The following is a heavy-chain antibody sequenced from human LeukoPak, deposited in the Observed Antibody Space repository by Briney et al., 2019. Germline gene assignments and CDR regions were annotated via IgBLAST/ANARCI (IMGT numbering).Heavy chain of an antibody. CDR3: AKELSLYSSGWLFDY. CDR1: GFPFSSYG. Sequence: GGSLRLSCAASGFPFSSYGMHWVRQAPGKGLEWVAVIWYDGSNKYYADSVKGRFTISRDNSKNTLYLQMNSLRAEDTAVYYCAKELSLYSSGWLFDYWGQGTLVTVSS. J-gene: IGHJ4*02. D-gene: IGHD6-19*01. CDR2: IWYDGSNK. V-gene: IGHV3-33*06.